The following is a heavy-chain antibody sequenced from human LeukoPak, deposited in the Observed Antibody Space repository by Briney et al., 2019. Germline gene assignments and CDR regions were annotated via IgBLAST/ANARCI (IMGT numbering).Heavy chain of an antibody. CDR1: GYTFISYG. CDR2: ISAYNGNT. Sequence: ASVKVSCKASGYTFISYGISWVRQAPGQGLEWMGWISAYNGNTNYAQKLQGRVTMTTDTSTSTAYMELSSLRSEDTAVYYCARRYNYYYYGMDVWGQGTTVTVSS. J-gene: IGHJ6*02. D-gene: IGHD5-18*01. V-gene: IGHV1-18*01. CDR3: ARRYNYYYYGMDV.